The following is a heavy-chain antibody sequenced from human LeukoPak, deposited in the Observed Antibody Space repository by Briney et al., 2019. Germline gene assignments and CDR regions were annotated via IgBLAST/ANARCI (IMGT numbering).Heavy chain of an antibody. J-gene: IGHJ6*04. CDR2: ISSSGGTI. D-gene: IGHD6-19*01. V-gene: IGHV3-48*03. Sequence: LPGGSLRLSCAASGFTFSSYEMNWVRQAPGKGLEWVSYISSSGGTIYYADSVKGRFTISRDNAKNSLYLQMNSLRAEDTAVYYCAREQSLAHDVWGKGSTATVSS. CDR1: GFTFSSYE. CDR3: AREQSLAHDV.